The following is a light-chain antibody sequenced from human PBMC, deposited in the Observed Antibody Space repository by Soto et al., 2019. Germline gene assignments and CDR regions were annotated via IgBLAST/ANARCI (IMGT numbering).Light chain of an antibody. CDR2: GAS. J-gene: IGKJ2*01. CDR1: QSVSSN. CDR3: QQYNNWPRST. V-gene: IGKV3-15*01. Sequence: EIVMTQSPATLSVSPGERATLSCRASQSVSSNLAWYQQKPGQAPRLLIYGASTRATGIPARFSGSGSGTEFTLTISSLQSEEFAVYYCQQYNNWPRSTFGQGTKLEIK.